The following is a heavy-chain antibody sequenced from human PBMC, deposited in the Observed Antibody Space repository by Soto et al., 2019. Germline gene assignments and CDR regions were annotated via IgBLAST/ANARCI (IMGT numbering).Heavy chain of an antibody. V-gene: IGHV3-23*01. CDR2: ISGSGGST. CDR1: GFTFSSYA. D-gene: IGHD6-6*01. J-gene: IGHJ4*02. CDR3: AKDLEYSSSSGIDD. Sequence: GGSLRLSCAASGFTFSSYAMTWVRQAPGKGLDWVSGISGSGGSTYYADSVKGRFTISRDNSKNTLYLQMNSLRAEDTAVYYCAKDLEYSSSSGIDDWGQGTLVTVSS.